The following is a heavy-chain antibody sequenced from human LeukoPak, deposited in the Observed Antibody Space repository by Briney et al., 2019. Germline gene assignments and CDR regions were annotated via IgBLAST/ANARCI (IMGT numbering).Heavy chain of an antibody. J-gene: IGHJ4*02. V-gene: IGHV3-23*01. CDR2: ISGSGGST. CDR3: AREACSGGSCYFDY. CDR1: GFTFSSDA. D-gene: IGHD2-15*01. Sequence: PGGYLRPSCAASGFTFSSDAISWVRQTPEERRGWVSAISGSGGSTYYAHSVKGRFTISRDNSKNTLYLQMNSLRAEDTAVHYCAREACSGGSCYFDYWGQGTLVTVSS.